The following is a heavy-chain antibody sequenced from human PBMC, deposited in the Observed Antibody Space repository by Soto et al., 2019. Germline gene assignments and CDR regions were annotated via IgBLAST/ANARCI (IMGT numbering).Heavy chain of an antibody. Sequence: QVQLQESGPGLVKPSQTLSLTCTVSGGSISSGGYYWNWTRQHPGKGLEWIGYIYYSGSPYYNPSLKSRVSMSVDTSKNQFSLKLSAVTAADTAVYYCARSVFPWGQGTLVTVSS. V-gene: IGHV4-31*03. CDR2: IYYSGSP. CDR1: GGSISSGGYY. CDR3: ARSVFP. J-gene: IGHJ5*02.